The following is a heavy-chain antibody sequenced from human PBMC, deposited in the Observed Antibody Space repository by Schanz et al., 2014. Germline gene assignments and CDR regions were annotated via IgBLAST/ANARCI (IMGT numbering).Heavy chain of an antibody. D-gene: IGHD3-3*01. CDR3: AATTILAD. Sequence: EVQLVESGGGLVQPGESLRLSCAVSGFSFSSYSMSWVRQAPGKGLEWIAYISSGGTTIYYADSVKGRFTISRDNAKSSLYLQMNSLRDEDTDVYYCAATTILADWGQGTLVAVSS. CDR1: GFSFSSYS. V-gene: IGHV3-48*02. CDR2: ISSGGTTI. J-gene: IGHJ4*02.